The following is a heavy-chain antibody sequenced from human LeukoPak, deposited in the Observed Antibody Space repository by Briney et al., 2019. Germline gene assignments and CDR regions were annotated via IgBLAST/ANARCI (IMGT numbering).Heavy chain of an antibody. CDR1: GVSISSGDYY. V-gene: IGHV4-30-4*01. CDR3: ARSGYTYGTNWFDP. D-gene: IGHD5-18*01. CDR2: IYYSGYT. J-gene: IGHJ5*02. Sequence: SQTLSLTCTVSGVSISSGDYYWSWIRQPPGKGLEWTVYIYYSGYTYYNPSLKSRITISVDTSKNQFSLKLSSVTAADTAVYYCARSGYTYGTNWFDPWGQGTLVTVSS.